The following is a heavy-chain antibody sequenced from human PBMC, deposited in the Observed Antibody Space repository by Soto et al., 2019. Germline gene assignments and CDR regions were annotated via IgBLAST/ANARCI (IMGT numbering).Heavy chain of an antibody. V-gene: IGHV1-46*01. CDR1: GYSFPSYY. CDR3: ARDERHIVVVTAHNWFDP. CDR2: INPSGGGT. Sequence: ASVKGSCKASGYSFPSYYMHWVRQAPGQGLEWMGIINPSGGGTSYAQKLQGRVTMTTDTSTSTAYMELRSLRSDDTAVYYCARDERHIVVVTAHNWFDPWGQGTLVTLSS. J-gene: IGHJ5*02. D-gene: IGHD2-21*02.